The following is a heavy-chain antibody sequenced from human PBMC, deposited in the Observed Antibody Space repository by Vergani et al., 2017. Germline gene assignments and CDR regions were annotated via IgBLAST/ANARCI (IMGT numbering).Heavy chain of an antibody. CDR3: ASPSYSSSWYRAVDI. CDR2: IYSGGST. D-gene: IGHD6-13*01. CDR1: GFTVSSNY. Sequence: EVQLVESGGGLVQPGGSLRLSCAASGFTVSSNYMSWVRQAPGKGLEWVSVIYSGGSTYYADSVKGRFTISRHNSKNTRYLQMNSLRAEDTAVYYCASPSYSSSWYRAVDIWGQGTMVTVSS. V-gene: IGHV3-53*04. J-gene: IGHJ3*02.